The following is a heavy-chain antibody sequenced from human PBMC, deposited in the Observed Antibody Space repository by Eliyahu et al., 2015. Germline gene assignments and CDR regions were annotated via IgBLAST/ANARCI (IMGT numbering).Heavy chain of an antibody. CDR2: TYYSGSP. D-gene: IGHD3-22*01. V-gene: IGHV4-39*01. Sequence: QLQLQESGPGLVKPSETLSLTCTVSGASISSSTYDWAWIRQPPGKGLEWIGSTYYSGSPYYNLSLKSRVTISVDTSKNQISLMLSSVTAADTAVFYCARGSSAYHHFDYWGQGSLVTVSS. CDR3: ARGSSAYHHFDY. CDR1: GASISSSTYD. J-gene: IGHJ4*02.